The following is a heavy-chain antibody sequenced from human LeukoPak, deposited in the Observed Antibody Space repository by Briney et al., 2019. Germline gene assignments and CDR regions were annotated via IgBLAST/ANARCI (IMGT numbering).Heavy chain of an antibody. V-gene: IGHV3-30*02. CDR1: GFTFSSYG. J-gene: IGHJ4*02. CDR2: IRYDGSNK. Sequence: PGGSLRLSCAASGFTFSSYGMHWVRQAPGKGLEWVAFIRYDGSNKYQADSVKGRFTISRDNSKNRLYLQMNSLRAEDTAVYYCARGPRGYSYGGYFDYWGQGTLVTVSS. CDR3: ARGPRGYSYGGYFDY. D-gene: IGHD5-18*01.